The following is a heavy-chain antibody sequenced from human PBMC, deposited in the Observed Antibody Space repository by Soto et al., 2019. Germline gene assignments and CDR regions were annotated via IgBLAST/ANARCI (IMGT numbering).Heavy chain of an antibody. D-gene: IGHD3-3*01. CDR1: GFTFSSYG. CDR3: AKALSFWSGYFYYYGMDV. CDR2: ISYDGSNK. J-gene: IGHJ6*02. Sequence: GGSLRLSCAASGFTFSSYGMHWVRQAPGKGLEWVAVISYDGSNKYYADSVKGRFTISRDNSKNTLYLQMNSLRAEDTAGYYCAKALSFWSGYFYYYGMDVWGQGTTVTVSS. V-gene: IGHV3-30*18.